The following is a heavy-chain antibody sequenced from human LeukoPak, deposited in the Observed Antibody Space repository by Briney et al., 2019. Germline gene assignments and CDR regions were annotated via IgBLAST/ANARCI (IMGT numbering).Heavy chain of an antibody. V-gene: IGHV1-69*06. D-gene: IGHD3-22*01. Sequence: EASVKVSCKDPRGTLSSYVACSVPQAPGQGLEWMGRIIPIFGTANYAQKFQGRVTITADKSTSTAYMELSSLRSEDTARYYCAREPYNFDISGNYWGQGTLVTVSS. CDR1: RGTLSSYV. CDR3: AREPYNFDISGNY. J-gene: IGHJ4*02. CDR2: IIPIFGTA.